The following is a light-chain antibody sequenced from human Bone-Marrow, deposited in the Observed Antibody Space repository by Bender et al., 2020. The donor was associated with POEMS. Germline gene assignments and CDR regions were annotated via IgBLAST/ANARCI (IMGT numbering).Light chain of an antibody. CDR3: CSYTITGTGI. CDR1: SSDIGYSDH. CDR2: DVS. J-gene: IGLJ2*01. Sequence: QTTLTQPASVSGSPGQSITISCTGASSDIGYSDHVSWYQQHPGEAPKLIIHDVSDRPLGVSHRFSGSKSGNTASLTISGLQAEDEADYYCCSYTITGTGIFGGGTKVTVL. V-gene: IGLV2-14*03.